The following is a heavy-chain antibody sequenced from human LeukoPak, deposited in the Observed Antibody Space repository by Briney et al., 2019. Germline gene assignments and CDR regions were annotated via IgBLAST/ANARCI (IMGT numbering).Heavy chain of an antibody. CDR1: GGSINNSSYY. CDR2: IYYSGIT. V-gene: IGHV4-39*01. Sequence: SETLSLTCAVSGGSINNSSYYWGWIRQPPGKGLEWIGSIYYSGITYYNPSLKSRVTISVDTSKNQFSLKPSSVTAADTAVYHCARRTIFGVVMPFDYWGQGTLVTVSS. CDR3: ARRTIFGVVMPFDY. J-gene: IGHJ4*02. D-gene: IGHD3-3*01.